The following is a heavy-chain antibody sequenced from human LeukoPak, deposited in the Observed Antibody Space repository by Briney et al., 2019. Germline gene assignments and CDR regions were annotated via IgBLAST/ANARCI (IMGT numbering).Heavy chain of an antibody. V-gene: IGHV3-23*01. CDR1: GFTFSSYG. J-gene: IGHJ4*02. CDR2: ISGSGGST. Sequence: GGSLRLSCAASGFTFSSYGMSWVRQAPGEGLEWVSAISGSGGSTYYADSVKGRFTISRDNSKNTLYLQMNSLRAEDTAVYYCAKRRIAYSGSWGDWGQGTLVTVSS. D-gene: IGHD1-26*01. CDR3: AKRRIAYSGSWGD.